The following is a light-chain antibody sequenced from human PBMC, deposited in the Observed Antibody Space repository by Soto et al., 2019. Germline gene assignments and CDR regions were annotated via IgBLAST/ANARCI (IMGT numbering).Light chain of an antibody. CDR2: GIS. CDR1: QSVNSNY. Sequence: EIVRTQSPATLSVSPGEGATLSCRASQSVNSNYLAWYKQNPGQAPRLLIYGISKRATDIPDRFSGSGSGTDFTLTIRRLEPEDFAVDYCQQYGSSGTFGQGTKVEIK. V-gene: IGKV3-20*01. CDR3: QQYGSSGT. J-gene: IGKJ1*01.